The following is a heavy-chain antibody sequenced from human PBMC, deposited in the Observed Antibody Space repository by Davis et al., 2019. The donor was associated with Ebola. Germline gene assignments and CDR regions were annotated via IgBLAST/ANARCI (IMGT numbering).Heavy chain of an antibody. V-gene: IGHV3-23*01. CDR2: ISGSGGTT. Sequence: GESLKISCAASGFTFSSYAMSWVRQAPGKGLEWVSAISGSGGTTYYSDAVKGRFTISRDNSKNTLYLQMNSLRAEDMAVYYCAKEQARWTDAFDIWGQGTMVTVSS. D-gene: IGHD3/OR15-3a*01. CDR1: GFTFSSYA. CDR3: AKEQARWTDAFDI. J-gene: IGHJ3*02.